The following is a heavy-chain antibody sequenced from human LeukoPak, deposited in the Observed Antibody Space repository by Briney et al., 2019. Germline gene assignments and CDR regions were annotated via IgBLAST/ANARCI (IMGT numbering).Heavy chain of an antibody. CDR1: GFTVSSNY. CDR2: IRSKANSYAT. CDR3: TRHADLVDTAMGGMTD. J-gene: IGHJ4*02. D-gene: IGHD5-18*01. V-gene: IGHV3-73*01. Sequence: GGSLRLSCAASGFTVSSNYMSWVRQASGKGLEWVGRIRSKANSYATAYAASVKGRFTISRDDSKNTAYLQMNSLKTEDTAVYYCTRHADLVDTAMGGMTDWGQGTLVTVSS.